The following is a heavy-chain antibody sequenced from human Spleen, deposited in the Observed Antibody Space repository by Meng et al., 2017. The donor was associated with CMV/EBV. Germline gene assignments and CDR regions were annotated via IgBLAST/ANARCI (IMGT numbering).Heavy chain of an antibody. V-gene: IGHV1-18*01. D-gene: IGHD3-3*01. CDR3: ARDLFDIRSGYHTPNWFDP. CDR2: INADSGYT. CDR1: TFSNFG. Sequence: TFSNFGINWVRQAPGQGLEWMGWINADSGYTISEQKFQGRVTMIRDTSTAAVYMELRSLRSDDTAIYYCARDLFDIRSGYHTPNWFDPWGQGTLVTVSS. J-gene: IGHJ5*02.